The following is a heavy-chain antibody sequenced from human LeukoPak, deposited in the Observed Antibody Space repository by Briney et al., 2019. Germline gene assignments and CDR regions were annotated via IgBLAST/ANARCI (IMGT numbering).Heavy chain of an antibody. V-gene: IGHV3-30-3*01. Sequence: GGSLRLSCSASGFAFSSYAMHWVRQGPGKGLEWVALVSYDGGSKYYADSVKGRITISRDNSKNTLHLQMNSLRTEDTAVYYCARVKGGIAAAGNYFDYWGQGTLVTVSS. CDR2: VSYDGGSK. CDR3: ARVKGGIAAAGNYFDY. D-gene: IGHD6-13*01. J-gene: IGHJ4*02. CDR1: GFAFSSYA.